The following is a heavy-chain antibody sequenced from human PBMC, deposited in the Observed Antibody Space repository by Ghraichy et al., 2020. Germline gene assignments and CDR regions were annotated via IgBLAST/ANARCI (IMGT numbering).Heavy chain of an antibody. J-gene: IGHJ5*02. CDR3: AKAWGNCSGGVCPSYKWFDP. CDR1: GFTFSNYV. D-gene: IGHD2-8*02. CDR2: ISASGGGT. V-gene: IGHV3-23*01. Sequence: LSLTCAASGFTFSNYVMSWVRQAPGKGLEWVSTISASGGGTYYADSVKGRFTNSRDNSKNTLYLQMNSLRADDTAVYYCAKAWGNCSGGVCPSYKWFDPWGQGTLVTVSS.